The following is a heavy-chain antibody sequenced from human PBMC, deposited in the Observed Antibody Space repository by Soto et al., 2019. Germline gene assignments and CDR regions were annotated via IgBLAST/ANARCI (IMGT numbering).Heavy chain of an antibody. CDR2: INPSGGST. CDR3: ARAGRDYDFWSGYPYGMDV. D-gene: IGHD3-3*01. CDR1: GYTFTSYY. V-gene: IGHV1-46*01. J-gene: IGHJ6*02. Sequence: ASVKVSCKASGYTFTSYYMHWVRQAPGQGLEWMGIINPSGGSTSYAQKFQGRVTMTRDTSTSTVYMELSSLRSEDTAVYYCARAGRDYDFWSGYPYGMDVWGQGTTVTVS.